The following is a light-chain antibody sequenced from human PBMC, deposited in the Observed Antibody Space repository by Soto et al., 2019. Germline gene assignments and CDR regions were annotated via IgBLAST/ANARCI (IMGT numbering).Light chain of an antibody. CDR1: NSNIGAGYD. CDR2: GNS. V-gene: IGLV1-40*01. Sequence: QSVLTQPPSVSGAPGQRVTISCTGYNSNIGAGYDVHWYQQLPGTAPKLLIYGNSNRPSGVPDRFSASKSGTSASLAITGVQAEDDADYYCQSYDSSLSGWVFGGGTQLTVL. CDR3: QSYDSSLSGWV. J-gene: IGLJ3*02.